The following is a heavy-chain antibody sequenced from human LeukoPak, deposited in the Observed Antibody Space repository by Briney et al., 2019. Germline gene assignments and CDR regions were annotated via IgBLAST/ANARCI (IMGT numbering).Heavy chain of an antibody. CDR2: INYSGTT. CDR3: GRPFDS. CDR1: GRAIISDNFY. J-gene: IGHJ4*02. V-gene: IGHV4-39*01. Sequence: SETLSLTCTVYGRAIISDNFYWGWVRQPPGKGLEWVGSINYSGTTYYNPSLRSRLSISVDTSRTQFFLKFNSVTAADTAAYYCGRPFDSWGQGILVTVSS.